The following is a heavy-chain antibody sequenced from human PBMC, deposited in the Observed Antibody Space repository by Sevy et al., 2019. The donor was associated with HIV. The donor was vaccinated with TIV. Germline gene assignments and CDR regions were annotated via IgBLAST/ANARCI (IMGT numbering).Heavy chain of an antibody. CDR2: ISNSGDRT. CDR1: GFTFSSYG. CDR3: VKEFYSREGFFDY. V-gene: IGHV3-23*01. J-gene: IGHJ4*02. Sequence: GGSLRLSCAASGFTFSSYGMVWVRQAPGKGLEWVSGISNSGDRTYDGDSVKGRFTISRDNYKNTQYLQMNSLRAEDTGVYYCVKEFYSREGFFDYWGQGTLVTVSS. D-gene: IGHD6-13*01.